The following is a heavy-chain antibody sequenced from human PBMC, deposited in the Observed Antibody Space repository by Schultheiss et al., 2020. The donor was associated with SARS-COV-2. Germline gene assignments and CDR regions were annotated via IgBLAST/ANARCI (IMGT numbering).Heavy chain of an antibody. CDR2: TYYRSKWYN. V-gene: IGHV6-1*01. Sequence: SQTLSLTCAISGDSVSSNSAAWNWIRQSPSRGLEWLGRTYYRSKWYNDYAVSVKSRITINPDTSKNQFSLQLDSVTPEDTAVYYCARGVGYGYRGGGWYFDYWGQGTLVTVSS. CDR3: ARGVGYGYRGGGWYFDY. D-gene: IGHD5-18*01. CDR1: GDSVSSNSAA. J-gene: IGHJ4*02.